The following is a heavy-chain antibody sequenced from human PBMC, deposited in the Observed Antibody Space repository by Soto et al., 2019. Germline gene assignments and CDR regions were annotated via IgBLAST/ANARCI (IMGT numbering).Heavy chain of an antibody. CDR1: GGTFSSYT. J-gene: IGHJ6*03. V-gene: IGHV1-69*02. CDR2: IIPILGIA. CDR3: ARVALYCSGPHYYIDL. D-gene: IGHD3-10*01. Sequence: QVQLVQSGAEVKKPGSSVKVSCKASGGTFSSYTISWVRQAPGQGLEWMGKIIPILGIANYAQKFQGRVTITADKSTSKAYMELSSLRSEDTAVYYCARVALYCSGPHYYIDLWGKGTTVTVSS.